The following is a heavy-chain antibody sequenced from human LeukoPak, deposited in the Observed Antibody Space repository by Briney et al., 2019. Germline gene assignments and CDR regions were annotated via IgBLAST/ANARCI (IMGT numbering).Heavy chain of an antibody. CDR2: FDPEDGET. Sequence: KVSCKVSGYTLTELSMHWVRQAPGKGLEWMGGFDPEDGETIYAQKFQGRVTMTEDTSTDTAYMELSSLRSEDTAVYYCATERRPRSPYYDILTGIDYWGQGTLVIVSS. J-gene: IGHJ4*02. CDR1: GYTLTELS. CDR3: ATERRPRSPYYDILTGIDY. D-gene: IGHD3-9*01. V-gene: IGHV1-24*01.